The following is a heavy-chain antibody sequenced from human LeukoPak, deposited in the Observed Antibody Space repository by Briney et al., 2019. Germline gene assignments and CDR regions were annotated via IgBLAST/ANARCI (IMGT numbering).Heavy chain of an antibody. V-gene: IGHV1-18*01. Sequence: FQGRVTMTTDTSTSTAYMELRSLRSDDTAVYYCARTGGYGSGSLDYWGQGTLVTVSS. J-gene: IGHJ4*02. CDR3: ARTGGYGSGSLDY. D-gene: IGHD3-10*01.